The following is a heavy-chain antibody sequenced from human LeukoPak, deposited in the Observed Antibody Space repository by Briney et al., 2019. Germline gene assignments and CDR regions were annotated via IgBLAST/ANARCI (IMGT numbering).Heavy chain of an antibody. D-gene: IGHD2-2*02. CDR1: GFTFSSHW. J-gene: IGHJ4*02. V-gene: IGHV3-7*01. Sequence: PGGSLRLSCAASGFTFSSHWMSWVRQAPGKGLEWVANIKQDGSEKYYVDSVKGRFTISRDNAKNSLYLQMNSLRAEDTAVYYCARDLYCSSTSCYTRWMYYFDYWGQGTLVTVSS. CDR3: ARDLYCSSTSCYTRWMYYFDY. CDR2: IKQDGSEK.